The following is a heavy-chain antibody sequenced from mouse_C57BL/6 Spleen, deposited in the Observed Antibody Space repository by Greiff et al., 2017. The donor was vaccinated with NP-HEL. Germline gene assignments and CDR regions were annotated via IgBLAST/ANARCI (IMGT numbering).Heavy chain of an antibody. V-gene: IGHV5-16*01. CDR3: ARDERYFDV. Sequence: EVKLMESEGGLVQPGSSMKLSCTASGFTFSDSYMAWVRQVPEKGLEWVANINHDGSSTYYLDSLKSRFIISRDNAKNILYLQMSSLKSEDTATYYCARDERYFDVWGTGTTVTVSS. CDR1: GFTFSDSY. CDR2: INHDGSST. J-gene: IGHJ1*03.